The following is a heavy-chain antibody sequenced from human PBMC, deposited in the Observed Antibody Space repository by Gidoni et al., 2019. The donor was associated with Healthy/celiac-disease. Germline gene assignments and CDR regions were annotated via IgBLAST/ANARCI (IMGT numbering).Heavy chain of an antibody. V-gene: IGHV4-38-2*02. Sequence: QVQLQESGPGLVKPSETLSLTCTVSGYSISSGYYWGWIRQPPGKGLEWIGSIYHSGSTYYNPSLKSRVTISVETSKNQFSLKLSSVTAADTAVYYCAREGGGYSYGSDYWGQGTLVTVSS. CDR1: GYSISSGYY. CDR2: IYHSGST. D-gene: IGHD5-18*01. CDR3: AREGGGYSYGSDY. J-gene: IGHJ4*02.